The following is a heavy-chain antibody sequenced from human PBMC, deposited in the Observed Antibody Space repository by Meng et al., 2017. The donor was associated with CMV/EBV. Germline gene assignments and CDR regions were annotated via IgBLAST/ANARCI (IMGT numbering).Heavy chain of an antibody. D-gene: IGHD5-18*01. V-gene: IGHV4-34*01. J-gene: IGHJ4*02. CDR3: ARGRGEDTAMVPFDY. CDR2: INHSGST. Sequence: QVQVQQGGAGLLKPSETLSLTCAVYGGSFSGYYWSWIRQPPGKGLEWIGEINHSGSTNYNPSLKSRVTISVDTSKNQFSLKLSSVTAADTAVYYCARGRGEDTAMVPFDYWGQGTLVTVSS. CDR1: GGSFSGYY.